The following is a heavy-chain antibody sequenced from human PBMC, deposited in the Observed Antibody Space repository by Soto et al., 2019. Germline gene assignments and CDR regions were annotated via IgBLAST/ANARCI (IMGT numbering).Heavy chain of an antibody. J-gene: IGHJ5*02. CDR2: MNPNSGNT. CDR1: GYIFTSYD. Sequence: QVQLVQSGAEVKKPGASVKVSCKASGYIFTSYDINWVRQATGQGLEWMGWMNPNSGNTGYAQKFQGRVTMTRNTSISTAYMELSSLRSEDTAVYYCARESIAAAGTFWFDPWGQGTLVTVSS. D-gene: IGHD6-13*01. V-gene: IGHV1-8*01. CDR3: ARESIAAAGTFWFDP.